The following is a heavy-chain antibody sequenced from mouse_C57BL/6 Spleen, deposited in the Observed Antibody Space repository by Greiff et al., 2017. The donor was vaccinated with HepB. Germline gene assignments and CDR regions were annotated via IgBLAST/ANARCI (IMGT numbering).Heavy chain of an antibody. CDR1: GYAFTNYL. J-gene: IGHJ2*01. V-gene: IGHV1-54*01. D-gene: IGHD1-1*01. CDR3: ARGGAITTVENGYYFDY. CDR2: INPGSGGT. Sequence: VQLQQSGAELVRPGTSVKVSCKASGYAFTNYLIEWVKQRPGQGLEWIGVINPGSGGTNYNEKFKGKATLTADKSSSTAYMQLSSLTSEDSAVYFCARGGAITTVENGYYFDYWGQGTTLTVSS.